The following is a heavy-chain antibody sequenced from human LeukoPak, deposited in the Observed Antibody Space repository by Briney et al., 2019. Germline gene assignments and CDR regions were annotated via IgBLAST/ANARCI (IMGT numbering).Heavy chain of an antibody. V-gene: IGHV1-2*02. D-gene: IGHD2-15*01. CDR1: GYTFTGYY. CDR2: INPNSGGT. CDR3: AREPVVVVAATRYYYYYMDV. J-gene: IGHJ6*03. Sequence: GASVKVSCKASGYTFTGYYMHWVRQAPGQGLEWMGWINPNSGGTNYAQKFQGRVTMTRDTSISTAYMELSRLRSDDTAVYYCAREPVVVVAATRYYYYYMDVWGKGTTVTVSS.